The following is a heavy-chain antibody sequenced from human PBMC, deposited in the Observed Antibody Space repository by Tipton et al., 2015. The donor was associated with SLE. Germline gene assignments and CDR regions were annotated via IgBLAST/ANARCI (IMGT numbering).Heavy chain of an antibody. V-gene: IGHV4-30-2*01. D-gene: IGHD6-19*01. CDR1: GGSISSGGYS. CDR2: IYHSGST. Sequence: TLSLTCAVSGGSISSGGYSWSWIRQPPGKGLEWIWYIYHSGSTYYNPSLKSRVTISVDTSKNQFSLKLSSVTAADTAVYYCARVSSGRYKDYWGQGTLVTVSS. J-gene: IGHJ4*02. CDR3: ARVSSGRYKDY.